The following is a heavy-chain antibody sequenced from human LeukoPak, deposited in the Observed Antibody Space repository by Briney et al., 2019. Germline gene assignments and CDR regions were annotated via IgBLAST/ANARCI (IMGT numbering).Heavy chain of an antibody. CDR3: VRDMDV. Sequence: GGSLRLSCAASGFTFSDYWMTWVRQAPGKGLEWVANMKQGGSEKYYVGSVKGRFTISRDNAKNSLYLQMNSLRVEDTTMYYCVRDMDVWGQGTTVTVSS. CDR2: MKQGGSEK. CDR1: GFTFSDYW. V-gene: IGHV3-7*03. J-gene: IGHJ6*02.